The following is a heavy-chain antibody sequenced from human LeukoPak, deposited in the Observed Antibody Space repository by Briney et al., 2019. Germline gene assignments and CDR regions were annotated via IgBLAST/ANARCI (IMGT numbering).Heavy chain of an antibody. Sequence: SETLSLTCAVYGGSFSGYYWSWIRQPPGKGLEWIGEINHSGSTNYNPSLKSRVTISVDTSKNQFSLKVSSVTAADTAVYYCASASSSSYIDYWGQGTLVTVSS. CDR3: ASASSSSYIDY. CDR1: GGSFSGYY. V-gene: IGHV4-34*01. CDR2: INHSGST. D-gene: IGHD6-6*01. J-gene: IGHJ4*02.